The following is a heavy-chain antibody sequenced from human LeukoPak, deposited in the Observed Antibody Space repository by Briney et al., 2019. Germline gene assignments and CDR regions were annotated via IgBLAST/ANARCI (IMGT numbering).Heavy chain of an antibody. Sequence: PSETLSLTCAVYGGSFSGYYWSWIRQPAGKGLEWIGRIYTSGSTNYNPSLKSRVTISVDTSKNHFSLNLNSVTAADTAVYYCARGVGDTTFGLVDYWGQGTLVTVSS. V-gene: IGHV4-59*10. CDR3: ARGVGDTTFGLVDY. CDR2: IYTSGST. CDR1: GGSFSGYY. D-gene: IGHD1-26*01. J-gene: IGHJ4*02.